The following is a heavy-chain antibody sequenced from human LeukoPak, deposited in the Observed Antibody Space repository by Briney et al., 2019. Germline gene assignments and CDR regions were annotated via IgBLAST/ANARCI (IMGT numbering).Heavy chain of an antibody. V-gene: IGHV3-74*01. Sequence: GGSLRLSCAASGFPFSTYWMHWVRQAPGKGLEWVSRINSDGSTTNYADSVKGRFTISRDNAKNTLYLQMNSLRVEDTAVYYCAREYPDNGDGWGYWGQGTLVTVSS. D-gene: IGHD1-1*01. CDR3: AREYPDNGDGWGY. CDR2: INSDGSTT. CDR1: GFPFSTYW. J-gene: IGHJ4*02.